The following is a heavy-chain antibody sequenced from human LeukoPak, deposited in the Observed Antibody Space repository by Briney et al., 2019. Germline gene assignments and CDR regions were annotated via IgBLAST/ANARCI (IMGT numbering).Heavy chain of an antibody. CDR2: IKQDGSEK. CDR3: AREGYSSSSYYFDY. D-gene: IGHD6-13*01. J-gene: IGHJ4*02. CDR1: GFTSSSYW. V-gene: IGHV3-7*01. Sequence: PGGSLRLSCAASGFTSSSYWMSWVRQAPGKGLEWVANIKQDGSEKYYVDSVKGRFTISRDNAKNSLYLQMNSLRAEDTAVYYCAREGYSSSSYYFDYWGQGTLVTVSS.